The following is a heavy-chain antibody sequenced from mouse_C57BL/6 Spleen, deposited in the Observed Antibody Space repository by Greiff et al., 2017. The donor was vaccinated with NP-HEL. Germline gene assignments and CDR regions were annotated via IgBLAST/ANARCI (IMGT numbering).Heavy chain of an antibody. J-gene: IGHJ2*01. Sequence: EVKLVESGGGLVKPGGSLKLSCAASGFTFSSYAMSWVRQTPEKRLEWVATISDGGSYTYYPDNVQGRFTISRDNAKNNLYLQMSHLKSEDTAMYYCARAPDYYGSSYFDYWGQGTTLTVSS. CDR3: ARAPDYYGSSYFDY. V-gene: IGHV5-4*03. CDR1: GFTFSSYA. D-gene: IGHD1-1*01. CDR2: ISDGGSYT.